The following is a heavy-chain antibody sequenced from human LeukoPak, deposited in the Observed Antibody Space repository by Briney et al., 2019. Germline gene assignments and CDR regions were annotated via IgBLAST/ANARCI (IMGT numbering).Heavy chain of an antibody. V-gene: IGHV3-30-3*01. CDR3: ARGFYGGYDY. Sequence: PGGSLRLSCAASGFTFSSYAMHWVRQAPGKGLEWVAVISYDGSNKYYADSVKGRFTISRDNAKNSLYLQMNSLRAEDTAVYYCARGFYGGYDYWGQGTLVTISS. D-gene: IGHD4-23*01. CDR1: GFTFSSYA. CDR2: ISYDGSNK. J-gene: IGHJ4*02.